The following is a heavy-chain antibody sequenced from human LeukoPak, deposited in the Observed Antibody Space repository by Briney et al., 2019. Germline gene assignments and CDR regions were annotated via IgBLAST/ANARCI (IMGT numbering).Heavy chain of an antibody. CDR1: GGSFTGYY. J-gene: IGHJ4*02. D-gene: IGHD1-26*01. CDR2: IYYSGST. V-gene: IGHV4-59*12. CDR3: ARDRGWDPREGPFDY. Sequence: SETLSLTCGLYGGSFTGYYWSWIRQPPGKGLEWIGYIYYSGSTNYNPSLKSRVTISVDTSKNQFSLQLNSVTPEDTAVYYCARDRGWDPREGPFDYWGQGTLVTVSS.